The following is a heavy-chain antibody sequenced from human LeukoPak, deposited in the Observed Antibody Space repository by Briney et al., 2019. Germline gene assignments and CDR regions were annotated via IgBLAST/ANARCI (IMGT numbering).Heavy chain of an antibody. CDR3: ATDCSGGSCYSDYFDY. CDR1: GYTFTSYG. Sequence: SVKVSCKASGYTFTSYGISWVRQAPGQGLEWMGGIIPIFGTANYAQKFQGRVTITADESTSTAYMELSSLRSEDTAVYYCATDCSGGSCYSDYFDYWGQGTLVTVSS. CDR2: IIPIFGTA. D-gene: IGHD2-15*01. J-gene: IGHJ4*02. V-gene: IGHV1-69*13.